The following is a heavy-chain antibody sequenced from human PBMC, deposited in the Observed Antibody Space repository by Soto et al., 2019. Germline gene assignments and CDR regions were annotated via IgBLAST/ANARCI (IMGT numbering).Heavy chain of an antibody. CDR3: ARDLWGYCGADCYPLDV. Sequence: QVRLQESGPGLVNPSETLSLTCTVSGGSISSYYWSWIRQPPGKGLEWIGYMYNTGSTVYNPSLTSRVTRSVDTSKNQCSLKLNSVTAADTAVYYCARDLWGYCGADCYPLDVWGQGTTVTVSS. D-gene: IGHD2-21*02. J-gene: IGHJ6*02. CDR1: GGSISSYY. V-gene: IGHV4-59*01. CDR2: MYNTGST.